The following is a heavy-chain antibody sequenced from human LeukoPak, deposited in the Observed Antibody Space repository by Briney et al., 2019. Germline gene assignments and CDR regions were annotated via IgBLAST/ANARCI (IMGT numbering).Heavy chain of an antibody. CDR3: AKDRRANNSSGSPTNWFDP. J-gene: IGHJ5*02. CDR1: GFTFSSYA. V-gene: IGHV3-23*01. Sequence: GGSLRLSCAASGFTFSSYAMSWVRQAPGKGLEWVSAISGSGGSTYYADSVKGRFTISRDNSKNTLYLQMNSLRAEDTAVYYCAKDRRANNSSGSPTNWFDPWGQGTLVTVSS. CDR2: ISGSGGST. D-gene: IGHD6-25*01.